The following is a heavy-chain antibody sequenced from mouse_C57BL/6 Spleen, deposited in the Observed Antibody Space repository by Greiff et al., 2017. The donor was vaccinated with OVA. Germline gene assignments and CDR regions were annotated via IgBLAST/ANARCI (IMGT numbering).Heavy chain of an antibody. Sequence: QVQLQQSGAELVKPGASVKLSCKASGYTFTEYTIHWVKQRSGQGLEWIGWFYPGSGSIKYNEKFKDKATLTADKSSSTVYMELSRLTSEDSAVYFCARHEKDPYYYGSRAWFAYWGQGTLVTVSA. CDR1: GYTFTEYT. CDR2: FYPGSGSI. D-gene: IGHD1-1*01. J-gene: IGHJ3*01. CDR3: ARHEKDPYYYGSRAWFAY. V-gene: IGHV1-62-2*01.